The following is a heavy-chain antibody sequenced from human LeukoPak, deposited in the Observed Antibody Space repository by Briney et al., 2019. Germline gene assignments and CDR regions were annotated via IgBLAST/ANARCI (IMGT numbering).Heavy chain of an antibody. V-gene: IGHV4-38-2*02. J-gene: IGHJ4*02. CDR3: ARDFALTSGQVDY. CDR1: GYSISSGYY. CDR2: IYHTGST. Sequence: SETLSLTCTVSGYSISSGYYWAWIRQPPGKGLEWIGSIYHTGSTYYNPSLKSRVTISFDTSKNQFSLKLSSVTAADTAVYYCARDFALTSGQVDYWGQGTLVTVSS. D-gene: IGHD3-10*01.